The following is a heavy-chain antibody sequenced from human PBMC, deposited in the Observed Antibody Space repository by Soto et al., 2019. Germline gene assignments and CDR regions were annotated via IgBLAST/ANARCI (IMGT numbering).Heavy chain of an antibody. CDR1: GGSISSSSYY. J-gene: IGHJ6*02. CDR3: ASHNPYYYYGMDV. Sequence: SETLSLTCTVSGGSISSSSYYWGWIRQPPGKGLEWIGSIYYSGSTYYNPSLKSRVTISVDTSKNQFSLKLSSVTAADTAVYYCASHNPYYYYGMDVWGQGTTVTVSS. CDR2: IYYSGST. V-gene: IGHV4-39*01.